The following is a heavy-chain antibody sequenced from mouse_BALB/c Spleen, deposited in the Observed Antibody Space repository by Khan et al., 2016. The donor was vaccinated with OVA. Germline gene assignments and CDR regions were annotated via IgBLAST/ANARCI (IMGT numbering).Heavy chain of an antibody. D-gene: IGHD1-1*01. CDR2: ISYSGST. CDR3: ARRYYYGHWYFDV. Sequence: EVQLQESGPGLVKPSQSLSLTCTVTGYSITSDYAWNWIRQFPGNKLEWMGYISYSGSTGYNQSLKSRLSITRDTSNNQFFLQLNSVTTEDTATYYCARRYYYGHWYFDVWGAGTTVTVSS. V-gene: IGHV3-2*02. J-gene: IGHJ1*01. CDR1: GYSITSDYA.